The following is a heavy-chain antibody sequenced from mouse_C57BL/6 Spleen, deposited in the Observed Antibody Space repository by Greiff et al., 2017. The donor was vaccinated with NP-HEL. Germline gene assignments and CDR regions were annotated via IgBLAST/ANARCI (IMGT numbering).Heavy chain of an antibody. J-gene: IGHJ3*01. CDR2: SRNKANDYTT. Sequence: EVKLVESGGGLVQSGRSLRLSCATSGFTFSDFYMEWVRQAPGKGLEWIAASRNKANDYTTEYSASVKGRFIVSRDTSQSILYLQMNALRAEDTAIYYCARDDSSGTGWFAYWGQGTLVTVSA. CDR3: ARDDSSGTGWFAY. CDR1: GFTFSDFY. D-gene: IGHD3-2*02. V-gene: IGHV7-1*01.